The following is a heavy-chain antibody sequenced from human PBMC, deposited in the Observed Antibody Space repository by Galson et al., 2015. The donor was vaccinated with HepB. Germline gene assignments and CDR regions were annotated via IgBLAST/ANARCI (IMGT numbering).Heavy chain of an antibody. V-gene: IGHV3-9*01. CDR3: AKGRITLIVRNARVDVPQAPCSRTIFAGTAALASALNHYPPDS. D-gene: IGHD3-22*01. CDR1: GFTFDDYA. J-gene: IGHJ5*01. Sequence: SLRLSCAASGFTFDDYAMHWVRQAPGKGLEWVSGISWNGGSIGYADSVKGRFTISRDNAKNSLYLQMNSLRAEDTALYYCAKGRITLIVRNARVDVPQAPCSRTIFAGTAALASALNHYPPDS. CDR2: ISWNGGSI.